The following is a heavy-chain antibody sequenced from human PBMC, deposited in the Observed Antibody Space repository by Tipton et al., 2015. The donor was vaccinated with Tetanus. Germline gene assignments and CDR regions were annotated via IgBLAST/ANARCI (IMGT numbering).Heavy chain of an antibody. J-gene: IGHJ6*02. D-gene: IGHD6-25*01. Sequence: TLSLTCVVYGGAFRGYYWGWVRQPPGKGVEWIGEIKHNGSTNYNPSFKSRVSISVETSMSQFSLELNSVTAADTAVYYCARDSRLFYAMDVWGQGATVAVSS. V-gene: IGHV4-34*09. CDR3: ARDSRLFYAMDV. CDR1: GGAFRGYY. CDR2: IKHNGST.